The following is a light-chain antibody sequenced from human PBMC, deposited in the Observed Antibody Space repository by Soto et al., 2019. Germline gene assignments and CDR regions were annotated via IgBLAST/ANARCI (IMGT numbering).Light chain of an antibody. J-gene: IGKJ2*01. CDR2: AAS. V-gene: IGKV1-6*01. CDR3: LQDYNYPPYT. CDR1: QGIRND. Sequence: AIQMTQSPSSLSASVGDRVTITCRASQGIRNDLGWYQQKPGKAPKLLIYAASSLQSGVPSRFSGSGSGTDFTLTISSLQPEDFATYYYLQDYNYPPYTFGQGTKLEIK.